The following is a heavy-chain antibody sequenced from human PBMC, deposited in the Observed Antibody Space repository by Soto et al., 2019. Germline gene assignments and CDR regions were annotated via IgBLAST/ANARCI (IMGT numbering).Heavy chain of an antibody. CDR3: ARTYGHAFDI. CDR1: GGSISSYY. D-gene: IGHD4-17*01. CDR2: IYYSGST. Sequence: QVQLQESGPGLVKPSETLSLTCTVSGGSISSYYWSWIRQPPGKGLEWIGYIYYSGSTNYNPSLKSRVTISVDTSKNQFSLKLSSVTAADPAVSYCARTYGHAFDIWGQGTMVTVSS. J-gene: IGHJ3*02. V-gene: IGHV4-59*01.